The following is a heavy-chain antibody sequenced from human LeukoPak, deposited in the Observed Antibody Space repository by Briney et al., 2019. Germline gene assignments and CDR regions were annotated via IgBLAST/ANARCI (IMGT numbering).Heavy chain of an antibody. CDR1: GGSISNYF. CDR2: IYSTGRS. Sequence: SETLSLTCTVSGGSISNYFWSWVRQPAGKGLEWIGRIYSTGRSDYNPSLKSRVAISIDTSKNEFSLRVASVTAADTAVYYCARDLSRVTIHAAIFDFWGQGAPVTVSS. D-gene: IGHD4-17*01. CDR3: ARDLSRVTIHAAIFDF. V-gene: IGHV4-4*07. J-gene: IGHJ4*02.